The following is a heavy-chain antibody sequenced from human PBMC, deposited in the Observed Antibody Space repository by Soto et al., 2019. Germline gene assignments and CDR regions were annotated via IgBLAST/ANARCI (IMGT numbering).Heavy chain of an antibody. V-gene: IGHV3-23*01. D-gene: IGHD3-9*01. J-gene: IGHJ4*02. CDR2: IKGSGGST. Sequence: PGGSLRLSCAVSGFTFSDYWMSWVRQAPGKGLEWVAAIKGSGGSTYYADSVKGRFTIFRDNSKNTLYLQMNSLRAEDTAVYYCAKDGMILTGYYPFDYWGQGTLVTVSS. CDR1: GFTFSDYW. CDR3: AKDGMILTGYYPFDY.